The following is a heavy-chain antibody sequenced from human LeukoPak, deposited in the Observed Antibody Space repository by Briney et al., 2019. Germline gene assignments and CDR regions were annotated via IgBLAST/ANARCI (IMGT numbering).Heavy chain of an antibody. CDR1: GGSISSSSYY. Sequence: SETLSLTCTVSGGSISSSSYYRGWIRQPPGKGLEWIGSIYYSGSTYYNPSLKSRVTISVDTSKNQFSLKLSSVTAADTAVYYCARIRERVTMIVVVDNWFDPWGQGTLVTVSS. D-gene: IGHD3-22*01. V-gene: IGHV4-39*07. CDR2: IYYSGST. J-gene: IGHJ5*02. CDR3: ARIRERVTMIVVVDNWFDP.